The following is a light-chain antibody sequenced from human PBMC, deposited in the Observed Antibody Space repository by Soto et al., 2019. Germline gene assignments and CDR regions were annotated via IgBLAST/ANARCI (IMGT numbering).Light chain of an antibody. V-gene: IGKV1-12*01. J-gene: IGKJ5*01. CDR3: QQANSFPIT. CDR2: GAS. CDR1: QGISRR. Sequence: DIQMTQSPSSVCASVGDRVTITCQASQGISRRLAWHQKKPGKAPKLLIYGASSLQSGVPSRFSGSGSGTDFTLTISSLQPEDFPTYYCQQANSFPITFGQGTRLEIK.